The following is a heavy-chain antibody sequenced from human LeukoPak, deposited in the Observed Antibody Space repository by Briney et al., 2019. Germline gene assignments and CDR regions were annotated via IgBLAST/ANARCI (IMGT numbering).Heavy chain of an antibody. V-gene: IGHV3-23*01. Sequence: GGSLRLSCAASGLTFSNYAMSWVRQAPGKGLEWVSGISDSGGSTYYADSVKGRFTISRDNSKNMLYLQMNSLRAEDTAVYYCAKGLEVRQWLGENYWGQGTLVTVSS. CDR2: ISDSGGST. CDR1: GLTFSNYA. D-gene: IGHD6-19*01. CDR3: AKGLEVRQWLGENY. J-gene: IGHJ4*02.